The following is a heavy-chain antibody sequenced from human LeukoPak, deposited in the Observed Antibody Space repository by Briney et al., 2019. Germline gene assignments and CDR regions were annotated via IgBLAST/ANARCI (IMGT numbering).Heavy chain of an antibody. Sequence: SETLSLTCAVYGGSFSGYYWSWIRQPPGKGLEWIGEINHSGSTNYNPSLKSRVTISVDTSKNQFSLKLSSVTAADTAVYYCARRSTGVPPGIAAAGSNWFDPWDQGTLVTVSS. D-gene: IGHD6-13*01. CDR2: INHSGST. CDR1: GGSFSGYY. V-gene: IGHV4-34*01. J-gene: IGHJ5*02. CDR3: ARRSTGVPPGIAAAGSNWFDP.